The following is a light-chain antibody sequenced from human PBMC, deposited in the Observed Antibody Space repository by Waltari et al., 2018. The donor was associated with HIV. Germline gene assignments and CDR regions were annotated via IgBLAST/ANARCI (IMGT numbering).Light chain of an antibody. CDR2: AVS. J-gene: IGLJ1*01. Sequence: QSALTQPASVSGSPGQSITISCTGTRSDVGGYNSVPWYQLHPGKAPKLMIYAVSNRPSGVSNRFSGSKSDNTASLTISGLQAEDEADYYCSSYTSTSTVYVFGTGTEVTVL. V-gene: IGLV2-14*03. CDR1: RSDVGGYNS. CDR3: SSYTSTSTVYV.